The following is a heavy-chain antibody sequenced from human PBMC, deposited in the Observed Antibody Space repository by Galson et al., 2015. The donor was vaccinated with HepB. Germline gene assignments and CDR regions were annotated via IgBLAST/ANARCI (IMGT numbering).Heavy chain of an antibody. V-gene: IGHV4-4*02. CDR3: ARRAPGYSYGPRGVFDY. J-gene: IGHJ4*02. Sequence: TCTVSGGSISSSNWWSWVRQPPGKGLEWIGEIYHSGDTHYNPSLMSRVTISVDRSKNQFSLKLSSVTAADTAVYYCARRAPGYSYGPRGVFDYWGQGTLVTVSS. CDR2: IYHSGDT. D-gene: IGHD5-18*01. CDR1: GGSISSSNW.